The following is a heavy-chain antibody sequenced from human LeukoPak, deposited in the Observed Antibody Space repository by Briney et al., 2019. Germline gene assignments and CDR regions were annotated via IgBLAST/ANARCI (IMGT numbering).Heavy chain of an antibody. V-gene: IGHV1-2*02. CDR1: GYTFTDYY. CDR3: SRGPSRILRFLEWVKTYDY. D-gene: IGHD3-3*01. CDR2: INPNNGGT. J-gene: IGHJ4*02. Sequence: ASVKVSCKASGYTFTDYYMHWVRQAPGQGLEWMGWINPNNGGTNYARKFQGRVTMTSDTSISTAYMELNRLRSDDTAVYFCSRGPSRILRFLEWVKTYDYWGQGTLVTVSS.